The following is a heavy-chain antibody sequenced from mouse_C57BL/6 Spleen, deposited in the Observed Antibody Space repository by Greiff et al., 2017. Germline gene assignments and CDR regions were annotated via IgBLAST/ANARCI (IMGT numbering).Heavy chain of an antibody. CDR2: IRLKSDNYAT. D-gene: IGHD1-1*01. CDR3: TVNFNYYGRSCGYWYVGV. J-gene: IGHJ1*03. V-gene: IGHV6-3*01. Sequence: DVKLVESGGGLVQPGGSMKLSCVASGFTFSNYWMNWVRQSPEQGLEWVAQIRLKSDNYATHYAESVKGRFTISRDDSQSSVYLQMNNVRDKETGIYYCTVNFNYYGRSCGYWYVGVWGTGTTVTGSS. CDR1: GFTFSNYW.